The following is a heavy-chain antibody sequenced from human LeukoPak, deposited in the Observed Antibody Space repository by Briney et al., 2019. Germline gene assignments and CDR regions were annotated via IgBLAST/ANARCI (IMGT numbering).Heavy chain of an antibody. CDR2: ISAYNGNT. CDR1: GYTFTSYG. Sequence: GASVKVSCKASGYTFTSYGISWVRQAPGQGLEWMGWISAYNGNTNYAQKLQGRVTMTTDTSTSTAYMELRSLRSDDTAVYYCARVTYYYDSSGYPRLDYYYGMDVWGQGTTVTVSS. CDR3: ARVTYYYDSSGYPRLDYYYGMDV. D-gene: IGHD3-22*01. J-gene: IGHJ6*02. V-gene: IGHV1-18*01.